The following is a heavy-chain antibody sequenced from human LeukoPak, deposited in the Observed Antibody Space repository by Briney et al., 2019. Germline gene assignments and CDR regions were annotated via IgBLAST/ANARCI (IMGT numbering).Heavy chain of an antibody. CDR1: GYTFTSYA. J-gene: IGHJ4*02. V-gene: IGHV1-69*13. CDR2: IIPIFGTA. D-gene: IGHD2-2*01. Sequence: SVKVSCKASGYTFTSYAISWVRQAPGQGLEWMGGIIPIFGTANYAQKFQGRVTITADESTSTAYMELSSLRSEDTAVYYCARTIVVVPAALYYFDYWGQGTLVTVSS. CDR3: ARTIVVVPAALYYFDY.